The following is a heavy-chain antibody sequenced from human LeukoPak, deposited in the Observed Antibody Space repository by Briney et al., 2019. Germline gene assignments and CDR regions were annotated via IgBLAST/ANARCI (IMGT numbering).Heavy chain of an antibody. V-gene: IGHV3-23*01. CDR3: ARGDGMVRGVIITGYYYYYMDV. CDR1: GFTFSSYA. J-gene: IGHJ6*03. D-gene: IGHD3-10*01. CDR2: ISGSGGST. Sequence: PGGSLRLSCASSGFTFSSYALSWVRQAPGKGLEWVSAISGSGGSTYYADSVKGRFTISRDNSKNTLYLQMNSLRSEDTAVYYCARGDGMVRGVIITGYYYYYMDVWGKGTTVTISS.